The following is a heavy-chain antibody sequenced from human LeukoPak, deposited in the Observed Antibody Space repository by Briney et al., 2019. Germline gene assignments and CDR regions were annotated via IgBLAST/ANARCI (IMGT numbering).Heavy chain of an antibody. CDR3: AKSYGTNGYFQLPIDF. J-gene: IGHJ4*02. CDR2: ITAGGDAT. D-gene: IGHD2-8*01. CDR1: GFTFNSNA. Sequence: PGGSLRLSCTASGFTFNSNAMTWVRQAPGKGLACVSAITAGGDATYYADSVKGRFTISRDNSQNTLFLQMNFLRAEDTAVYFCAKSYGTNGYFQLPIDFWGQGTLVTVSS. V-gene: IGHV3-23*01.